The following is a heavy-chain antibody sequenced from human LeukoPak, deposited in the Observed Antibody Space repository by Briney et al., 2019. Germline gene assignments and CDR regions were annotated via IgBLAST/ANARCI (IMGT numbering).Heavy chain of an antibody. Sequence: GESLKISCKGSGYNFTSYWIGWVRQMPGKGLEWMGIIYPGDSDTTYSPSFQGQVTISADKSINTAYVQWSSLEASDTAMYYCARRITVTTGVYWFDTWGQGTLVTVSS. CDR3: ARRITVTTGVYWFDT. D-gene: IGHD4-17*01. CDR2: IYPGDSDT. CDR1: GYNFTSYW. J-gene: IGHJ5*02. V-gene: IGHV5-51*01.